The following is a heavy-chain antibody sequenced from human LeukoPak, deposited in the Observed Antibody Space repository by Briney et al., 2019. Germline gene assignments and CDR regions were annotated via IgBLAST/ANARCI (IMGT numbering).Heavy chain of an antibody. J-gene: IGHJ4*02. CDR3: AKELTTERTPGVHS. Sequence: GGSLRHSCAASGFTFSSYTMSWVRQGPGTGLEWVSAISGSGDTTFYADSVKGRFTISRDNSKNTLFLQVNSLRVEDTAVYFCAKELTTERTPGVHSWGQGTLVTVSS. D-gene: IGHD4-17*01. CDR2: ISGSGDTT. V-gene: IGHV3-23*01. CDR1: GFTFSSYT.